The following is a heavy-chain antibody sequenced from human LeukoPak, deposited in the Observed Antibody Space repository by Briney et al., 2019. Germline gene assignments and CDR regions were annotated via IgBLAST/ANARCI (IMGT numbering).Heavy chain of an antibody. D-gene: IGHD6-13*01. CDR1: GFTFSTYS. J-gene: IGHJ6*03. CDR3: ARPPGIAADRDHDYYMDV. CDR2: ISSSSRTI. V-gene: IGHV3-48*01. Sequence: PGGSLRLSCAASGFTFSTYSMNWVRQAPGKGLEWVSYISSSSRTIFYADSVKGRFTISRDNSKNTLYLQMNSLRAEDTAVYYCARPPGIAADRDHDYYMDVWGKGTTVTVSS.